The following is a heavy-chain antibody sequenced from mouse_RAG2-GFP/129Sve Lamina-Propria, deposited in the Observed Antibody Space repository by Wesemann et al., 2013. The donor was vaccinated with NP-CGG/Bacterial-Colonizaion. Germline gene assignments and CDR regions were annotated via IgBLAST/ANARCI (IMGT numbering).Heavy chain of an antibody. Sequence: GSGYTFTSYWMHWVKQRPIQGLEWIGNIDPSDSETHYNQKFKDKATLTVDKSSSTAYMQLSSLTSEDSAVYYCARSGTGTRYFDVWAQDHGHRLL. CDR3: ARSGTGTRYFDV. CDR2: IDPSDSET. J-gene: IGHJ1*03. CDR1: GYTFTSYW. D-gene: IGHD4-1*01. V-gene: IGHV1-52*01.